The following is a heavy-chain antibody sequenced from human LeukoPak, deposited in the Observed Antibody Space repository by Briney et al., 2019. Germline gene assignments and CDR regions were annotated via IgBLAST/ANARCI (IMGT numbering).Heavy chain of an antibody. CDR3: ARADLDGSGYGDGAFDI. CDR2: TYYRSKWYN. D-gene: IGHD3-22*01. J-gene: IGHJ3*02. Sequence: SQTLSLTCAISGDSVSSNSAAWNWIRQSPSRGLEWLGRTYYRSKWYNDYAVSVKSRITINPDTSKNQFSLQLNSVTPEDTAVYYCARADLDGSGYGDGAFDIWGQGTMVTVSS. V-gene: IGHV6-1*01. CDR1: GDSVSSNSAA.